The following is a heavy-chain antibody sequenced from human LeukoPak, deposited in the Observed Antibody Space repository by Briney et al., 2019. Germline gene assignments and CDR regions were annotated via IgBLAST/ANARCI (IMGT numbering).Heavy chain of an antibody. V-gene: IGHV4-59*08. CDR1: GGSINAYY. J-gene: IGHJ3*02. CDR3: ARQPANTAAFDI. Sequence: SETLSLTCTVSGGSINAYYWSWIRQPPGKGLEWIVYVRDNGENNYNPSLKSRVAISVDTANNQISLRLNFVTAADTAIYYCARQPANTAAFDIWGLGTMVTVSS. CDR2: VRDNGEN. D-gene: IGHD5-18*01.